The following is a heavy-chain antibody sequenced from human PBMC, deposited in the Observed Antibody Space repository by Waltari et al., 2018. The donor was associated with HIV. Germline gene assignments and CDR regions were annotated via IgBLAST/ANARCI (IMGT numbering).Heavy chain of an antibody. J-gene: IGHJ5*01. CDR1: GFRFRNYL. D-gene: IGHD3-9*01. CDR2: IKPDGSEK. CDR3: GSLCNCDATGYRAVES. Sequence: DVQLVESGGNWVRPGGSLRLSCSAPGFRFRNYLIAWVRQAPGKGLEWVANIKPDGSEKNYVDSVRGRFTISRDNSENALYLLMDSLRVEDTAMYYCGSLCNCDATGYRAVESWGHGTLLTVSS. V-gene: IGHV3-7*03.